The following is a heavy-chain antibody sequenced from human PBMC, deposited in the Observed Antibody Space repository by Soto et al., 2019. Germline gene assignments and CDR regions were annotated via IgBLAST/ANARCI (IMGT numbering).Heavy chain of an antibody. CDR3: ARDPRGDYYDSSGFDAFDI. V-gene: IGHV1-69*13. J-gene: IGHJ3*02. CDR1: GGTFSSYA. D-gene: IGHD3-22*01. Sequence: SVKVSCKASGGTFSSYAISWVRQAPGQGLEWMGGIIPIFGTANYAQKFQGRVTITADESTSTAYMELSSLRSEDTAVYYCARDPRGDYYDSSGFDAFDIWGQRTMVTVSS. CDR2: IIPIFGTA.